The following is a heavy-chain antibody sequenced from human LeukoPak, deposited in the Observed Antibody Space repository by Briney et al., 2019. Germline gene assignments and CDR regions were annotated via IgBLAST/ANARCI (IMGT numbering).Heavy chain of an antibody. Sequence: ASVKVSCMVSGYTLTELSMHWVRQAPGKGLEWMGGFDPEDGETIYAQKFQGRVTMTEDTSTDTAYMELSSLRSEDTAVYYCATGPTAGTPFEYWGQGTLVTVSS. V-gene: IGHV1-24*01. CDR1: GYTLTELS. CDR3: ATGPTAGTPFEY. J-gene: IGHJ4*02. D-gene: IGHD6-13*01. CDR2: FDPEDGET.